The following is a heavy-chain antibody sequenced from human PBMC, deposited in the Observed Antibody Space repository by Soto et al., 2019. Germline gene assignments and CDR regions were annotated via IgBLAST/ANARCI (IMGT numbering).Heavy chain of an antibody. D-gene: IGHD3-3*01. J-gene: IGHJ4*02. V-gene: IGHV4-4*02. Sequence: SETLSLTCAVSGGSISSSNWGSWVRQPPGKGLEWIGEIYHSGSTNYNPSLKSRVTISVDKSKNQFSLKLSSVTAADTAVYYCARVFVDFWSGYSDYWGQGTLVTVSS. CDR3: ARVFVDFWSGYSDY. CDR1: GGSISSSNW. CDR2: IYHSGST.